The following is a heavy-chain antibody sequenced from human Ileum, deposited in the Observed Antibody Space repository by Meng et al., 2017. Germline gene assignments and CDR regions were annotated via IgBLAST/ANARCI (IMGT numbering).Heavy chain of an antibody. CDR3: ARLTNYYDSSGYPIYYYYYGMDV. CDR1: GYTFISYG. Sequence: ASVKVSCKASGYTFISYGISWVRQAPGQGLEWMGWISVYNGNTKYAQKLQGRVTMTTDTSTSTAYMELRSLRSDDTAVYYCARLTNYYDSSGYPIYYYYYGMDVWAQGTTVTVSS. V-gene: IGHV1-18*01. CDR2: ISVYNGNT. D-gene: IGHD3-22*01. J-gene: IGHJ6*02.